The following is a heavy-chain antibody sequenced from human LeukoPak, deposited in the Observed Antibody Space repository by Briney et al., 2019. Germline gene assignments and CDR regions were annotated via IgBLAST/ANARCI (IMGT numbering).Heavy chain of an antibody. CDR3: AKTNGYYSD. Sequence: GGSLRLSCAASGFTFSSYGVNWVRQAPGKGLEWVSGISGSGGTTYYADSVKGRFTISRDNSKNSLSLQVSSLRAEDTAVYYCAKTNGYYSDWGQGTLVTVSS. V-gene: IGHV3-23*01. CDR2: ISGSGGTT. CDR1: GFTFSSYG. D-gene: IGHD3-22*01. J-gene: IGHJ4*02.